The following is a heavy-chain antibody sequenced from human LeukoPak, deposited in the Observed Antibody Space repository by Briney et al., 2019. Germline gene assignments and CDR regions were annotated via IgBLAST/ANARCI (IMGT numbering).Heavy chain of an antibody. CDR1: GGTFIIYA. Sequence: GAAVTVSFMASGGTFIIYAIRWVRQAPGQGVGWMGVIIPIFGTANYAQKFQGRVTITADESTSTAYMELSSLRSEDTAVYYCAVTMVRGVITHFDYWGQGTLVTVSS. J-gene: IGHJ4*02. CDR2: IIPIFGTA. CDR3: AVTMVRGVITHFDY. V-gene: IGHV1-69*13. D-gene: IGHD3-10*01.